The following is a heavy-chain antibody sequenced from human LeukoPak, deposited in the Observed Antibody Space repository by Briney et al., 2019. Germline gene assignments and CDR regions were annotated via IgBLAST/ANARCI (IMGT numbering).Heavy chain of an antibody. CDR2: INDDGSDT. Sequence: PGGSLRLSCAASGFTFKLYWMHWVRQVPGKGPVWVARINDDGSDTVYADSVKGRFTISRDNSKNTLYLQMNSLRAEDTAVYYCARDGDYYDSSGYYAFDYWGQGTLVTVSS. CDR1: GFTFKLYW. CDR3: ARDGDYYDSSGYYAFDY. J-gene: IGHJ4*02. D-gene: IGHD3-22*01. V-gene: IGHV3-74*01.